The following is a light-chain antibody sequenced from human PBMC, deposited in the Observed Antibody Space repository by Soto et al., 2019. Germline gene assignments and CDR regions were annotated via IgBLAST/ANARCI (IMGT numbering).Light chain of an antibody. J-gene: IGLJ3*02. V-gene: IGLV6-57*04. CDR3: QSYDSNMWV. CDR2: EDD. CDR1: SGSIASNY. Sequence: NFMLTQPHSVSESPGKTVTISCTRSSGSIASNYVQWFQQRPGSAPTTVISEDDQRPSGVPDRFSGSIDSSSNSASLTISGLETEDEADYYCQSYDSNMWVFGGGTKLTVL.